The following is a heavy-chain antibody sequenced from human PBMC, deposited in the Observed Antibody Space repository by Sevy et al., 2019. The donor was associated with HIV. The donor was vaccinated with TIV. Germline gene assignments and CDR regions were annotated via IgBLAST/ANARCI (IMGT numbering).Heavy chain of an antibody. V-gene: IGHV3-7*03. Sequence: GGSLRLSCAASGFIFSNYWMTWVRQSPGKGLEWVASIQRDGSDKYYVDSVKGRFTISTDNAKNSLYLQMNNRRVDDTALYYCARDAAVAGANWFDPWGQGTLVTVSS. CDR1: GFIFSNYW. CDR3: ARDAAVAGANWFDP. CDR2: IQRDGSDK. J-gene: IGHJ5*02. D-gene: IGHD6-19*01.